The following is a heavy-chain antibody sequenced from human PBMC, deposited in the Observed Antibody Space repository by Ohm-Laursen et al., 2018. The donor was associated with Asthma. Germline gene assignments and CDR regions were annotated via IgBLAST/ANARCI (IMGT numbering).Heavy chain of an antibody. D-gene: IGHD2-15*01. J-gene: IGHJ6*02. V-gene: IGHV3-64D*08. CDR1: GFTFSSYA. CDR3: VNGWYCSGGSCYRVYYYGMDV. CDR2: ISSNGGST. Sequence: GSLRLSCPASGFTFSSYAMHWVRQAPGKGLEYVSAISSNGGSTYYADSVKGRFTISRDNSKNTLYLQMSSLTAEDTAVYYCVNGWYCSGGSCYRVYYYGMDVWGQGTTVTVSS.